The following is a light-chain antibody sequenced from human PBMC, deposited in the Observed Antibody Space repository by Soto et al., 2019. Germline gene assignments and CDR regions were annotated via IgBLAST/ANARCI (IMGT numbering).Light chain of an antibody. Sequence: DIQMTQSPSTLSASVGDRVTITCRASQSISSWLAWYQQKPGKAPKLLVYKASSLESGVPSRFSGSGSGTEFTLTISSLQPDEFATYYCQQYNGTFGQGTKVEIK. CDR1: QSISSW. CDR3: QQYNGT. J-gene: IGKJ1*01. CDR2: KAS. V-gene: IGKV1-5*03.